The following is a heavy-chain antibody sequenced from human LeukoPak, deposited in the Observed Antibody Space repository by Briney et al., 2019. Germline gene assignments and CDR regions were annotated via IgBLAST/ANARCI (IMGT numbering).Heavy chain of an antibody. CDR2: IYENGRT. J-gene: IGHJ4*02. D-gene: IGHD3-16*01. Sequence: SETLSLTCTVSGDSIGNFFWSWIRQSPGQGLEWIGFIYENGRTSDNPSLKNLVIMSMDISRNQFSLWVTCMTAADSAVYYCARDWALGNWGRGILVTVTS. CDR1: GDSIGNFF. CDR3: ARDWALGN. V-gene: IGHV4-59*01.